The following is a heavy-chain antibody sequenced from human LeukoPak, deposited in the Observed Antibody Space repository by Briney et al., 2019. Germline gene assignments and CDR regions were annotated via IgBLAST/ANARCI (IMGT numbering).Heavy chain of an antibody. D-gene: IGHD6-19*01. CDR3: ASIAVAGHGYNWFDP. Sequence: SETLSLTCAVYGGSFSGYYWSWIRQPPGKGLEWIGEINHSGSTNYNPSLKSRVTISVDTSKNQFSLELSSVTAADTAVYYCASIAVAGHGYNWFDPWGQGTLVTVSS. CDR2: INHSGST. J-gene: IGHJ5*02. V-gene: IGHV4-34*01. CDR1: GGSFSGYY.